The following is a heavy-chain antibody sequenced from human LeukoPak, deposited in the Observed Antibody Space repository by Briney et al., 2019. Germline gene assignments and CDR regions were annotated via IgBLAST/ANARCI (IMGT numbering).Heavy chain of an antibody. J-gene: IGHJ4*02. CDR1: GFTFSSYS. Sequence: GGSLRLSCAASGFTFSSYSMNWVRQAPGKGLEWVSSISGSSSYIYYADSVKGRFTISRDTAKNSLYLQMNSLRAEDTAVYYCARDQYGDYGLDYWGQGTLVTVSS. CDR3: ARDQYGDYGLDY. V-gene: IGHV3-21*06. D-gene: IGHD4-17*01. CDR2: ISGSSSYI.